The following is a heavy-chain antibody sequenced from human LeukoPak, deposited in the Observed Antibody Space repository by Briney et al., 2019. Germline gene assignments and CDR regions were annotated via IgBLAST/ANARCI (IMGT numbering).Heavy chain of an antibody. CDR1: GFTFSSYA. D-gene: IGHD2-2*01. V-gene: IGHV3-30-3*01. J-gene: IGHJ6*02. CDR2: ISYDGSNK. CDR3: AKDGGYCSSTSCYSDYYYYGMDV. Sequence: GGSLRLSCAASGFTFSSYAMHWVRQAPGKGLEWVAVISYDGSNKYYADSVKGRFTISRDNSKNTLYLQMNSLRAEDTAVYYCAKDGGYCSSTSCYSDYYYYGMDVWGQGTTVTVSS.